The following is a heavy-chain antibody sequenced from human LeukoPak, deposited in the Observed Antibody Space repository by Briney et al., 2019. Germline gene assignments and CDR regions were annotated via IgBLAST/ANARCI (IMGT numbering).Heavy chain of an antibody. V-gene: IGHV3-23*01. Sequence: PGGSLRLSCSASGFTFSSYDMTWVRQAPGKGLEWVSTISGSGGSTYYADSVKGRFTISRDNSKNTLYLQMNSLRAEDTAIHYCAKQCYASGNYLFDYWGQGTLVTVSS. J-gene: IGHJ4*02. CDR3: AKQCYASGNYLFDY. CDR2: ISGSGGST. D-gene: IGHD3-10*01. CDR1: GFTFSSYD.